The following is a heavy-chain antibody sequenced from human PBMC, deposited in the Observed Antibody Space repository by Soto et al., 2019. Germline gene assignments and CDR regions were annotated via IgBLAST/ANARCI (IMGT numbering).Heavy chain of an antibody. CDR3: ARVQIQLWPGVNGMDV. Sequence: EVQLLESGGGLVQPGGSLRLSCAASGFTFSSYAMSWVRQAPGKGLEWVSAISGSGGSTYYADSVKGRFTISRDNAKNSLYLQMNSLRAEDTAVYYCARVQIQLWPGVNGMDVWGQGTTVTVSS. CDR1: GFTFSSYA. J-gene: IGHJ6*02. D-gene: IGHD5-18*01. V-gene: IGHV3-23*01. CDR2: ISGSGGST.